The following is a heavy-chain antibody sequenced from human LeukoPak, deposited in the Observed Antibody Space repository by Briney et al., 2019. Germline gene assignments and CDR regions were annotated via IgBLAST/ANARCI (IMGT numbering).Heavy chain of an antibody. CDR1: GYTFTGYY. CDR3: ARESSSGIAAAGTVDY. Sequence: PSVKVSCKASGYTFTGYYMHWVRQAPGQGLEWMGWINPNSGGTNYAQKFQGRVTMTRDTSISTAYMELSRLRSDDTAVYYCARESSSGIAAAGTVDYWGQGALVTVSS. D-gene: IGHD6-13*01. J-gene: IGHJ4*02. V-gene: IGHV1-2*02. CDR2: INPNSGGT.